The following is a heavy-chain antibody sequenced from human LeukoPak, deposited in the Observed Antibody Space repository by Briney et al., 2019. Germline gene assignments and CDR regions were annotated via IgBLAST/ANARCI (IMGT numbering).Heavy chain of an antibody. J-gene: IGHJ4*02. CDR1: GGSINSYY. CDR3: ARWGEAAAGIYY. D-gene: IGHD6-13*01. Sequence: SETLSLTCTVSGGSINSYYWSWIRQPPGKGLEWLGYIYYSRSTNYNPSLKSRVTISVDTSKNQFSLKLSSVTAADTAVYYCARWGEAAAGIYYWGQGTLVTVSS. V-gene: IGHV4-59*01. CDR2: IYYSRST.